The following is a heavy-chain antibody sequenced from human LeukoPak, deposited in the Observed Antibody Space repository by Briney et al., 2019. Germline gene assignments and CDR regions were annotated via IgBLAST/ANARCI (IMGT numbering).Heavy chain of an antibody. V-gene: IGHV5-51*01. CDR2: MYPGNSDT. J-gene: IGHJ5*01. CDR1: GYSFIMYW. Sequence: GESLKISCKVSGYSFIMYWVAWVRQMPGKGLEWMGIMYPGNSDTRYSPSFQGQVTISADKSITTAYLQWSSLKASDTAMYYCARGRGYCSGGSCPFDFWGQGTLVTVSS. CDR3: ARGRGYCSGGSCPFDF. D-gene: IGHD2-15*01.